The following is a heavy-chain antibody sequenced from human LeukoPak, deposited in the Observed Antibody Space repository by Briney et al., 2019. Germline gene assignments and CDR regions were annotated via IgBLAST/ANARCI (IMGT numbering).Heavy chain of an antibody. J-gene: IGHJ4*02. V-gene: IGHV3-74*01. D-gene: IGHD1-1*01. CDR2: ISSDGSST. CDR3: ARALPPSVNTPWK. Sequence: GGSLRLSCAASGFTFSSYWMHWVRQAPGKGLVWVSRISSDGSSTSYADSVKGRFTIFRDDAKNTLYLQMNSLGAEDTAVYYCARALPPSVNTPWKWGQGTQVTVSS. CDR1: GFTFSSYW.